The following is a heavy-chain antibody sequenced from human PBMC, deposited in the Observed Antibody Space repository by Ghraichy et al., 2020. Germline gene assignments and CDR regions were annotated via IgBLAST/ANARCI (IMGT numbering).Heavy chain of an antibody. Sequence: GGSLRLSCAASGFTFSSYSMNWVRQAPGKGLEWVSYISSSSSTIYYADSVKGRFTISRDNAKNSLYLQMNSLRDEDTAVYYCASQASDYGDYVMGYGGLVWGQGTLVTVSS. V-gene: IGHV3-48*02. J-gene: IGHJ4*02. D-gene: IGHD4-17*01. CDR2: ISSSSSTI. CDR3: ASQASDYGDYVMGYGGLV. CDR1: GFTFSSYS.